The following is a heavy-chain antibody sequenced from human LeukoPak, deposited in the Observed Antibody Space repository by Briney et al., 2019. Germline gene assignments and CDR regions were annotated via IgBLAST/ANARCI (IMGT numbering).Heavy chain of an antibody. V-gene: IGHV3-7*01. Sequence: GESLTLSCAASGFTFSSYWMSWFRQPPGKGLEWVANIKHDGSEKYYVDSVKGRFTSSRDNANNSLYLQMNNLRAEDTAVYYCAKFWRGGSTWTILGSWGQGTLVTVSS. J-gene: IGHJ5*02. CDR2: IKHDGSEK. D-gene: IGHD6-13*01. CDR3: AKFWRGGSTWTILGS. CDR1: GFTFSSYW.